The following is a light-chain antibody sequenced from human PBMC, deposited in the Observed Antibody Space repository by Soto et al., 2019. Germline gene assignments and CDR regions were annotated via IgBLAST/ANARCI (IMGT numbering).Light chain of an antibody. J-gene: IGLJ3*02. CDR3: SSYRRGSTVV. V-gene: IGLV2-18*02. CDR1: SSDVGGYNR. CDR2: EVT. Sequence: QSALTQPPSVSGSPGQSVTISCTGSSSDVGGYNRVCWYQQSPGTAPKLIIYEVTKRAAGVPDRFSGSRSGNTASLTISGLQAGDEADFYCSSYRRGSTVVFGGGTKLTVL.